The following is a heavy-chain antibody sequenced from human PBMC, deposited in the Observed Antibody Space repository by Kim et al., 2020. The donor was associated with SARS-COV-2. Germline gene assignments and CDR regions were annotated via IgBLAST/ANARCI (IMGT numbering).Heavy chain of an antibody. D-gene: IGHD5-12*01. V-gene: IGHV3-23*01. Sequence: DSVKGRFTISRDNSTNTLYLQMNSLRAEDTAVYYCAKEPISGYSTYYFDYWGQGTLVTVSS. CDR3: AKEPISGYSTYYFDY. J-gene: IGHJ4*02.